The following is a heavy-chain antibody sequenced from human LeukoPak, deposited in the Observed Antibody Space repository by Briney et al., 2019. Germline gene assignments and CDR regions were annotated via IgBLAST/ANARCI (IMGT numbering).Heavy chain of an antibody. Sequence: GGSLRLSCAASGFTVSSNYMSWVRQAPGKGLEWVSVIYSGGSTYYADSVKGRFTISRDNSKNTLYLQMNSLRAEDTAVYYCARDGYYYDSSGCSPLFDYWGQGTLVTVSS. V-gene: IGHV3-66*01. D-gene: IGHD3-22*01. J-gene: IGHJ4*02. CDR3: ARDGYYYDSSGCSPLFDY. CDR2: IYSGGST. CDR1: GFTVSSNY.